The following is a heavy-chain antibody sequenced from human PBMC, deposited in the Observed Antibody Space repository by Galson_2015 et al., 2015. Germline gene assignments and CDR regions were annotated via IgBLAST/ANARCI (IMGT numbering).Heavy chain of an antibody. V-gene: IGHV4-39*07. J-gene: IGHJ3*02. CDR1: GGSINRSPYY. CDR2: IFYSGST. D-gene: IGHD4-17*01. Sequence: LSLTCAVSGGSINRSPYYWGWIRQPPGKGLEWIGSIFYSGSTYYNPSLKTRITISVDTSKNQFSLRLSSVTAADTAIYYCARDQGSGDYNDAFDIWGQGTIVPVSS. CDR3: ARDQGSGDYNDAFDI.